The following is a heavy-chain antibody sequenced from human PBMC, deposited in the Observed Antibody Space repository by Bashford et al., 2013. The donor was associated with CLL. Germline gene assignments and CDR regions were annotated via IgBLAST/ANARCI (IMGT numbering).Heavy chain of an antibody. CDR2: ISSSSSI. CDR3: ASDRNGMDV. V-gene: IGHV3-21*01. CDR1: GFTFTTYS. J-gene: IGHJ6*02. Sequence: GSLRLSCTASGFTFTTYSMNWVRQAPEKGLEWVSSISSSSSIYYADSVRGRFTISRDNAKNSLYLQMNSLRAEDTAVYYCASDRNGMDVWGQGTTVTVSS.